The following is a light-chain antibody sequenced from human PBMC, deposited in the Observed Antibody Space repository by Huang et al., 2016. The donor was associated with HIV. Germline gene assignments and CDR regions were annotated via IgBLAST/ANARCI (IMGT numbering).Light chain of an antibody. V-gene: IGKV3-15*01. CDR1: QSVSSN. J-gene: IGKJ4*01. CDR2: GAS. Sequence: EIVMTQSPATLSVSPGERATLSCRASQSVSSNLAWYQQKPGQAPRLLIYGASTRAAGIPVRFSGSGSGTEFTLSISSLQSEEFAIYYCQQYNNWPPLTFGGGTKVEIK. CDR3: QQYNNWPPLT.